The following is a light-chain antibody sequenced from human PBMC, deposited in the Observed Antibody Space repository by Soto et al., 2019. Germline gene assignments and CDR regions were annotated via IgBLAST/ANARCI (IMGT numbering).Light chain of an antibody. CDR2: GAS. CDR1: HYIASN. V-gene: IGKV3-15*01. Sequence: EIVMTQSPATLSVSPGDRATLSCRASHYIASNLAWYQQKPGQAPRLLILGASTRATGIPARFSGSWSGTEFTLTISSLQSEDFAVYYCKQYNTWPPFTFGQGTRLEIK. J-gene: IGKJ5*01. CDR3: KQYNTWPPFT.